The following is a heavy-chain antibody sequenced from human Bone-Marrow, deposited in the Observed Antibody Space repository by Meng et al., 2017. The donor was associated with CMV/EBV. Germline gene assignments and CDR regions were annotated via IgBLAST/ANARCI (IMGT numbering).Heavy chain of an antibody. J-gene: IGHJ4*02. CDR2: IYYSGST. Sequence: SEPLSLTCTVSGGSISSSSYYWGWIRQPPGKGLEWIGSIYYSGSTYYNPSLKSRVTISVDTSKNQFSLKLSSVTAADTAIYYCARKSGSDFCYDCWGQGTLVTVSS. D-gene: IGHD3/OR15-3a*01. V-gene: IGHV4-39*07. CDR3: ARKSGSDFCYDC. CDR1: GGSISSSSYY.